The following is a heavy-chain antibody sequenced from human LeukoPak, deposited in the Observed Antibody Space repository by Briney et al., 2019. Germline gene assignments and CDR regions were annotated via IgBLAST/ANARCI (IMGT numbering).Heavy chain of an antibody. CDR1: GFTVSSNY. J-gene: IGHJ4*02. V-gene: IGHV3-11*04. CDR2: ISSGGRIK. Sequence: GGSLRLSCAASGFTVSSNYMSWVRQAPGKGLEWVSYISSGGRIKYYADSVKGRFTISRDNAKNSLYLQMNSLRAEDTAVYYCARDEPGIAVDVGVYWGQGTLVTVSS. D-gene: IGHD6-19*01. CDR3: ARDEPGIAVDVGVY.